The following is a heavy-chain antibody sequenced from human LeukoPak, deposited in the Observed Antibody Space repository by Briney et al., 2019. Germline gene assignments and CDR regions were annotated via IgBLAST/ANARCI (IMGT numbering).Heavy chain of an antibody. CDR2: IYSYGST. CDR3: ARDNLSYDFWSGHGRMDV. Sequence: GGSLRLSCAVSGLSVTSNYMTWVRQPPGKGLQWLSVIYSYGSTYYADSVKGRFTISRDNAKNSLYLQMNSLRAEDTAVYYCARDNLSYDFWSGHGRMDVWGKGTTVTVSS. CDR1: GLSVTSNY. V-gene: IGHV3-66*01. D-gene: IGHD3-3*01. J-gene: IGHJ6*04.